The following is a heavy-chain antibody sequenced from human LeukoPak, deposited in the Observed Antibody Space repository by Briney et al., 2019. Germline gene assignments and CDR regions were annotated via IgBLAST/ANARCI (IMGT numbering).Heavy chain of an antibody. CDR2: INTDGSST. CDR1: GFTFSSYW. V-gene: IGHV3-74*01. Sequence: TGGSLRLSCAASGFTFSSYWMHWVRQAPGKGLVWVSRINTDGSSTSYADSVKGRFTISRDNAKNTLYLQMNSLRAEDTAVYYCARETNFEGFDYWGQGTLVTVSS. D-gene: IGHD3-9*01. CDR3: ARETNFEGFDY. J-gene: IGHJ4*02.